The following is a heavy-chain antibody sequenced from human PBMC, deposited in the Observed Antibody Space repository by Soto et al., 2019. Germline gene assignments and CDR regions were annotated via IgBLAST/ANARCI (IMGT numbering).Heavy chain of an antibody. Sequence: ASVKVSCKASGYTFTSYGISWVRQAPGQGLEWMGWISAYNGNTNYAQKLQGRVTMTTDTSTSTAYMELRSLRSDAAAVYYCARLGLRYYDSSGYYPPSYWGQGTLVTVSS. CDR2: ISAYNGNT. D-gene: IGHD3-22*01. CDR3: ARLGLRYYDSSGYYPPSY. CDR1: GYTFTSYG. J-gene: IGHJ4*02. V-gene: IGHV1-18*01.